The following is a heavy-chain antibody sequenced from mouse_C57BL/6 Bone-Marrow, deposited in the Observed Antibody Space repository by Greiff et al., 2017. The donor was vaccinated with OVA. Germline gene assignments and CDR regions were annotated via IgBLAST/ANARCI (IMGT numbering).Heavy chain of an antibody. J-gene: IGHJ2*01. Sequence: LVESGAELVRPGTSVKMSCKASGYTFTNYWIGWAKQRPGHGLEWIGDIYPGGGYTNYNEKFKGKATLTADKSSSTAYMQFSSLTSEDSAIYYCARYTTAFDYWGQGTTLTVSS. V-gene: IGHV1-63*01. CDR3: ARYTTAFDY. CDR1: GYTFTNYW. CDR2: IYPGGGYT. D-gene: IGHD1-2*01.